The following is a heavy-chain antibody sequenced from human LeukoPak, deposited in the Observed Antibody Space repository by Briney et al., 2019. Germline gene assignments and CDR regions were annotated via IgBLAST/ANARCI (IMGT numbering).Heavy chain of an antibody. CDR1: GFTFTDHY. J-gene: IGHJ4*02. CDR3: ARDFDWGPDY. V-gene: IGHV1-2*02. CDR2: INGKSGVT. Sequence: ASVKVSCKASGFTFTDHYMHWVRQAPGQGLEWMGWINGKSGVTFYAQQFQDRITVTRDTSISTMYLELNRLTSADTAIYYCARDFDWGPDYRGPGTLVAVSS. D-gene: IGHD3-16*01.